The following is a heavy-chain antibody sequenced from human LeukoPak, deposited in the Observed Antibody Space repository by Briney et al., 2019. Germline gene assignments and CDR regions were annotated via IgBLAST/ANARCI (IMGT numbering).Heavy chain of an antibody. Sequence: GGSLRLSCAASGFTFNSYSMNWFRQAPGKGLEWVSSISSSRFIYYADSVKGRFTISRDNAKNSLYLEMNSLRAEDTAVYYCAKDGSVPWGYYMDVWGKGTTVTISS. D-gene: IGHD3-16*01. CDR1: GFTFNSYS. J-gene: IGHJ6*03. CDR3: AKDGSVPWGYYMDV. CDR2: ISSSRFI. V-gene: IGHV3-21*01.